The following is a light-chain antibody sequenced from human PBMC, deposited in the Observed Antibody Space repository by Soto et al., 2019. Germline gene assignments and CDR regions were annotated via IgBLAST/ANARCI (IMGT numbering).Light chain of an antibody. CDR2: GAS. Sequence: VMTQSPATLSVSPGERATLSCRASQSVSNNYLAWYQQKPGQAPRLLIYGASDRATGVPDRFRGSGSGTDFTLTITRLEPEDFAVYFCQQYASSPRTFGQGTKVDIK. CDR1: QSVSNNY. J-gene: IGKJ1*01. V-gene: IGKV3-20*01. CDR3: QQYASSPRT.